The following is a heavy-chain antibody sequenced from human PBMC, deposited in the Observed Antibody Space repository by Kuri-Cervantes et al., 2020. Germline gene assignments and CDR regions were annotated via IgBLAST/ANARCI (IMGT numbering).Heavy chain of an antibody. CDR2: INHSGIT. CDR3: ARAPIQLWLRRALNWSDP. V-gene: IGHV4-34*01. J-gene: IGHJ5*02. Sequence: GSLRLSCAVYGGSFSFYYWSWIRQPPGKGLEWIEEINHSGITKYNPSLRSRVTISVDTSKNQFSLKLSSVTAADTAVYYCARAPIQLWLRRALNWSDPWGQGTLVTVSS. CDR1: GGSFSFYY. D-gene: IGHD5-18*01.